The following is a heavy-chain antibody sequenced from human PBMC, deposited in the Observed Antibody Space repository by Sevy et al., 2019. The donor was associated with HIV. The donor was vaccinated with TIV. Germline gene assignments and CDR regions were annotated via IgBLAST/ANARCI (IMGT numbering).Heavy chain of an antibody. CDR1: GFTFSDYW. Sequence: GESLKISCAASGFTFSDYWMHWVRQGPGKGLVWVSRIKSDGSNTNYADSVEGRFTISRDNAKNTLYLQMNSLRAEDTAVYYCAGPEGYSSGHYFYWGQGTLVTVSS. J-gene: IGHJ4*02. CDR3: AGPEGYSSGHYFY. CDR2: IKSDGSNT. V-gene: IGHV3-74*01. D-gene: IGHD6-19*01.